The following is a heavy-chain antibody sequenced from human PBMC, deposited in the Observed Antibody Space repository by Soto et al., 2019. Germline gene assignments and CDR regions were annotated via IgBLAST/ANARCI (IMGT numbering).Heavy chain of an antibody. CDR2: IYYSGST. CDR3: ARHSEYSSTRINWFDP. CDR1: GGSISSSSYY. V-gene: IGHV4-39*01. J-gene: IGHJ5*02. Sequence: SETLSLTCTVSGGSISSSSYYWGWIRQPPGKGLGWIGSIYYSGSTHYNPSLKSRVTISVDTSKNQFSLRLSSVTAADTAVYYCARHSEYSSTRINWFDPWGQGTLVTVSS. D-gene: IGHD6-6*01.